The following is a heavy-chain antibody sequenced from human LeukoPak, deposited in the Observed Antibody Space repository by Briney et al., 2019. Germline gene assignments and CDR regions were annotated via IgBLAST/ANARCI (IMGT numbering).Heavy chain of an antibody. Sequence: PGGSLRLSCAASGFTFSDYYMSWIRQAPGKGLEWLSYINPTSGYTPYADSVRGRFTISRDNAKNSLYLQMNSLRAEDTAVYYCAKDGIMGGSGSFLESWGQGSLVTVSS. CDR1: GFTFSDYY. D-gene: IGHD3-10*01. J-gene: IGHJ4*02. CDR3: AKDGIMGGSGSFLES. CDR2: INPTSGYT. V-gene: IGHV3-11*05.